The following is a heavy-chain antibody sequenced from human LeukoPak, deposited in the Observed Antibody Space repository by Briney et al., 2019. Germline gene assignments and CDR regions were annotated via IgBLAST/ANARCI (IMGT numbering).Heavy chain of an antibody. J-gene: IGHJ6*03. CDR3: YSGGGSYMAGYYMDV. CDR1: GGSIGSSSYY. D-gene: IGHD1-26*01. Sequence: SETLSLTCTVSGGSIGSSSYYWGWIRQPPGKGLEWIGSIYYSGSTYYNPSLKSRVTISVDTSKNQFSLKLSSVTATDTAVYYCYSGGGSYMAGYYMDVWGKGTTVTVSS. V-gene: IGHV4-39*07. CDR2: IYYSGST.